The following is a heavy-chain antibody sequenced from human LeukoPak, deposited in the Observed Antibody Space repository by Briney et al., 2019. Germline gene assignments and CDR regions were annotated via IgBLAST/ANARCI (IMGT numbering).Heavy chain of an antibody. V-gene: IGHV3-48*03. D-gene: IGHD6-6*01. CDR2: ISSSGSTI. CDR1: GFTFSSYE. J-gene: IGHJ4*02. Sequence: PGGSLRLSCAASGFTFSSYEMNWVRQAPGKGLEWVSYISSSGSTIYYADSVKGRFTISRDNAKNSLYLQMNSLRAEDTAVYYCASTSSLVGDYWGQGTLVTVSS. CDR3: ASTSSLVGDY.